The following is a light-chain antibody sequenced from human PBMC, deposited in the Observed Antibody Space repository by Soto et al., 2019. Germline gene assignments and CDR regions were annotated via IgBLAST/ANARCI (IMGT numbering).Light chain of an antibody. CDR3: AAWDHSLNGVV. CDR1: SSNIASNT. J-gene: IGLJ2*01. Sequence: QSVLTQPPAASGTPGQTVTISCSGSSSNIASNTVNWYQHLPGTAPKLLIYSNNQRPSGVPDRFSGSKSGTSASLAISGLRSEDEADYYCAAWDHSLNGVVFGGGTKLTVL. CDR2: SNN. V-gene: IGLV1-44*01.